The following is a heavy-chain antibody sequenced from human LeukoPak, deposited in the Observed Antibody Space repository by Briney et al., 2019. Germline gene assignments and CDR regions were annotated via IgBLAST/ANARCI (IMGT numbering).Heavy chain of an antibody. CDR3: ARDCPYSSGWLNGMDV. D-gene: IGHD6-19*01. CDR2: IWYDGSNK. CDR1: GFTFSSYG. V-gene: IGHV3-33*08. J-gene: IGHJ6*02. Sequence: PGGSLRLSCAASGFTFSSYGMLWVRQAPGKGLEWVAVIWYDGSNKYYADSVKGRFTISRDNSKNTLYLQMNSLRAEDTAVYYCARDCPYSSGWLNGMDVWGQGTTVTVSS.